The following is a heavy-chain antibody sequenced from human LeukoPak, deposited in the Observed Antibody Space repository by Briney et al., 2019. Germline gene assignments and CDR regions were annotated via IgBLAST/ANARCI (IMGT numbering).Heavy chain of an antibody. Sequence: GESLKISCQGSGYRFTSYWISWVRQMPGKGREWMGRIDPSDSYTNYSPSFQGHVTISADKSISTAYLQWSSLKASDTAMYYCAMGIAVAGTEIVDYWGEGTLVTVSS. CDR3: AMGIAVAGTEIVDY. CDR1: GYRFTSYW. J-gene: IGHJ4*02. D-gene: IGHD6-19*01. CDR2: IDPSDSYT. V-gene: IGHV5-10-1*01.